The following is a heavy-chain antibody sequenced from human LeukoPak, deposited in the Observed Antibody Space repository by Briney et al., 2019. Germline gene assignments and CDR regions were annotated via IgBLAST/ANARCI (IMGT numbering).Heavy chain of an antibody. J-gene: IGHJ4*02. CDR2: ISSSSSYI. CDR1: GFTFSSYS. CDR3: ARRFSDKKQQLVRGKFDY. D-gene: IGHD6-13*01. V-gene: IGHV3-21*01. Sequence: GGSLRLSCAASGFTFSSYSMNWVRQAPGKGLEWVSSISSSSSYIYYADSVKGRFTISRDNAKNSLYLQMNSLRAEDTAVYYCARRFSDKKQQLVRGKFDYWGQGTLVTVSS.